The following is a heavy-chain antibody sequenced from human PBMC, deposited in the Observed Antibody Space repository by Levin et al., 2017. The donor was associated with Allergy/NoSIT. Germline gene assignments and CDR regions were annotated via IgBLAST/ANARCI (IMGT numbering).Heavy chain of an antibody. CDR1: GGSFSGYY. CDR3: ARGPPLRFWAKNYYYYGMDV. J-gene: IGHJ6*02. D-gene: IGHD3-3*01. CDR2: INHSGST. Sequence: PSETLSLTCAVYGGSFSGYYWSWIRQPPGKGLEWIGEINHSGSTNYNPSLKSRVTISVDTSKNQFSLKLSSVTAADTAVYYCARGPPLRFWAKNYYYYGMDVWGQGTTVTVSS. V-gene: IGHV4-34*01.